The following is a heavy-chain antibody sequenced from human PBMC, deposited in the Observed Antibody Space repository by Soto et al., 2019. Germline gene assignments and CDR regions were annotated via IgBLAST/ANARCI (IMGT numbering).Heavy chain of an antibody. V-gene: IGHV3-64D*08. Sequence: PGGSLRLSCSASGFTFSSYAMHWVRQAPGKGLEYVSAISSNGGSTYYADSVKGRFTISRDNSKNTLYLQMSSLRAEDTAVYYCVKVGIQLWLRDFDYWGQGTLVTVSS. CDR1: GFTFSSYA. D-gene: IGHD5-18*01. CDR2: ISSNGGST. J-gene: IGHJ4*02. CDR3: VKVGIQLWLRDFDY.